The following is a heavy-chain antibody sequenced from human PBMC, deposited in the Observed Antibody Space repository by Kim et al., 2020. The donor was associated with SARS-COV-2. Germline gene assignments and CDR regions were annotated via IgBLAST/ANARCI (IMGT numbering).Heavy chain of an antibody. CDR3: VKEYRHLLAG. Sequence: SETLSLTCTVSGYSISSGSHWGWFRQPPGGDLVWFGSFFHSGGTYYNTSLKTRVIISVDTSTNHLSLKLSSLTAADTAVYFCVKEYRHLLAGWGRG. V-gene: IGHV4-38-2*02. D-gene: IGHD2-15*01. J-gene: IGHJ4*02. CDR1: GYSISSGSH. CDR2: FFHSGGT.